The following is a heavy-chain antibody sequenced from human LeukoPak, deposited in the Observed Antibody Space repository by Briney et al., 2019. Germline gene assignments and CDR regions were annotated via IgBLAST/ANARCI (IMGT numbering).Heavy chain of an antibody. CDR1: GGSFSGYY. CDR2: INHSGST. Sequence: SETLSLTCAVYGGSFSGYYWSWIRQPPGKGLEWIGEINHSGSTNYNPSLKSRVTISVDKSKNQFSLKLSSVTAADTAVYYCARHEVRGVIMVPFDYWGQGTLVTVSS. D-gene: IGHD3-10*01. V-gene: IGHV4-34*01. J-gene: IGHJ4*02. CDR3: ARHEVRGVIMVPFDY.